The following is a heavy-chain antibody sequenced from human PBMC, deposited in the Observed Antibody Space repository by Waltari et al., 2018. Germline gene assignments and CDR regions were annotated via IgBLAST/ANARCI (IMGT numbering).Heavy chain of an antibody. Sequence: QEQLVQSGSEVKKPEASVRVSCQASGYSFTDYHLHWFRQTPNQRLEWRCGFNPKKGDSESAAKFLGRVTMSRDTSINTVYLDLSGLRSDDTAVYFCARDPGPIVGAPDLWGQGAPSHRLL. J-gene: IGHJ5*02. CDR3: ARDPGPIVGAPDL. V-gene: IGHV1-2*02. D-gene: IGHD1-26*01. CDR1: GYSFTDYH. CDR2: FNPKKGDS.